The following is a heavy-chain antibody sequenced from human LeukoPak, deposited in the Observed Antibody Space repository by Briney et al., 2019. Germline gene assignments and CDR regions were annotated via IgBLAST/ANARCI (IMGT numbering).Heavy chain of an antibody. V-gene: IGHV3-21*06. CDR3: ARDGVVVTYYFEY. D-gene: IGHD4-23*01. CDR1: GFTFRSYS. J-gene: IGHJ4*02. Sequence: PGGSLRFSCAASGFTFRSYSMNWVRQAPGKGLEWVSSISVGSNYIYYADSVKGRFTISRDNAKNLVYLQMNSLRAEDTAVYYCARDGVVVTYYFEYWGQGTMVTVSA. CDR2: ISVGSNYI.